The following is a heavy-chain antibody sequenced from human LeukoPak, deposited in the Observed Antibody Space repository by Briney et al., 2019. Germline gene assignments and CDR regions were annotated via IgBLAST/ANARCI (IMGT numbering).Heavy chain of an antibody. J-gene: IGHJ4*02. D-gene: IGHD3-10*01. CDR3: VNMVSDSGVEGK. CDR2: INGDGSHT. V-gene: IGHV3-74*01. CDR1: GFTFSKYY. Sequence: GGSLRLSCAASGFTFSKYYMHWVRQAPGKGPVWISYINGDGSHTTYADSVKGRFTISRDNAINTVYLQMNSLRDEDTAIYYCVNMVSDSGVEGKWGQGTLVTVSS.